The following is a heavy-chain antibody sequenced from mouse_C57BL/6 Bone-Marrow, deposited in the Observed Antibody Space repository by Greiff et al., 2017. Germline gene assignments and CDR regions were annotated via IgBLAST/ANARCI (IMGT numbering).Heavy chain of an antibody. CDR1: GFTFSSYT. CDR3: ARQVTTVLATKYFDV. CDR2: ISGGGGNT. V-gene: IGHV5-9*01. D-gene: IGHD1-1*01. J-gene: IGHJ1*03. Sequence: EVKLMESGGGLVKPGGSLKLSCAASGFTFSSYTLSWVRQTPEKRLQWVAAISGGGGNTYYPDSVPGRFTISRDNDNNILYRQMSSLRSEDTALYYCARQVTTVLATKYFDVWGTGTTVTVSS.